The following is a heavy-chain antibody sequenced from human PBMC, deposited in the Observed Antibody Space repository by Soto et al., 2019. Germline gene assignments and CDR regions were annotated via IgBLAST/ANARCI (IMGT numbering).Heavy chain of an antibody. Sequence: SVKVSCKASGYTFTGYYMHWVRQAPGQGLEWMGWINPNSGGTNYAQKFQGRVTMTRDTSISTAYMKLSRLRSDDTAVYYCAISNPITIYDAFDIWGQGTMVTVSS. D-gene: IGHD3-3*01. CDR3: AISNPITIYDAFDI. J-gene: IGHJ3*02. V-gene: IGHV1-2*02. CDR2: INPNSGGT. CDR1: GYTFTGYY.